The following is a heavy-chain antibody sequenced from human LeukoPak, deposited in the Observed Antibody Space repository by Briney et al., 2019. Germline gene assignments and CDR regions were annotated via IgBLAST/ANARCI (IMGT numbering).Heavy chain of an antibody. CDR3: AREGHCSSASCALDY. D-gene: IGHD2-2*01. V-gene: IGHV1-2*02. CDR2: INPNSGDT. CDR1: GYTFTGYY. Sequence: ASVKVSCKASGYTFTGYYMHWVRQAPGQGLEWMGWINPNSGDTHYAQKFEGRVAMTRDTSISTAYMELSRLRSDDTAMYYCAREGHCSSASCALDYWGQETRVTMSS. J-gene: IGHJ4*01.